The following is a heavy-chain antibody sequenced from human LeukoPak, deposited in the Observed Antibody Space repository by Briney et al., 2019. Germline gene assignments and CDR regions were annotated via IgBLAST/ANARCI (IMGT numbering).Heavy chain of an antibody. CDR3: ARVGSGWYPPSDY. CDR2: INAYNGNT. D-gene: IGHD6-19*01. CDR1: GYTFTSYG. Sequence: GASVKVSCKASGYTFTSYGISWVRQAPGQGLEWMGWINAYNGNTNYAQKLQGRVTMTTDTSTSTAYMELRRLRSDDTAVYYRARVGSGWYPPSDYWGREPWSPSPQ. J-gene: IGHJ4*02. V-gene: IGHV1-18*01.